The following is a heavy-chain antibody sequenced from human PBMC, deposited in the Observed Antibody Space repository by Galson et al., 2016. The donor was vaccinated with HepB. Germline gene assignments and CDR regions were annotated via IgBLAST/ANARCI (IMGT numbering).Heavy chain of an antibody. CDR3: ARIRCGGYYFGYFDP. D-gene: IGHD3-3*01. V-gene: IGHV2-70*01. Sequence: PALVKPTQTLTLTCTFSGFSLSTSEVCVSWMRQPPGRALEWLALIAWADVKSHSASRRTRLTISNDPSKNQVVLTMFNMDPVDTATYYCARIRCGGYYFGYFDPGGQGTRVTVSS. CDR1: GFSLSTSEVC. CDR2: IAWADVK. J-gene: IGHJ5*02.